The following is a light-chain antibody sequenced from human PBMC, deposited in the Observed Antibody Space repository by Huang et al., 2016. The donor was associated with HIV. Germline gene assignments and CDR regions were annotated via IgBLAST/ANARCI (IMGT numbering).Light chain of an antibody. V-gene: IGKV1-9*01. J-gene: IGKJ4*01. CDR2: AAS. CDR3: QQFSSYPLT. CDR1: QGIPNY. Sequence: IQLTQSPSSLSIYVGDKVTITCRASQGIPNYVAWYQQRPGKAPKLLIYAASTLQNGVPSRFSGSGSGADFALSVANVQPEDSATYDCQQFSSYPLTFGGGTKVEIK.